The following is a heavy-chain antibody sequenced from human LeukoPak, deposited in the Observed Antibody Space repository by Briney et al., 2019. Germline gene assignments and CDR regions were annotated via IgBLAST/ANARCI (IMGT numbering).Heavy chain of an antibody. CDR2: MFYGGTT. Sequence: SETLSLTCSVSGGSISSSSYFWVWIRQPPGKGLEWIGSMFYGGTTYYNPSLKSRITISVDTSKNQFFMKLSSVTAADTAVYYCARVLRILWLGEQDYWGPGTLITVSS. D-gene: IGHD3-10*01. J-gene: IGHJ4*02. CDR3: ARVLRILWLGEQDY. CDR1: GGSISSSSYF. V-gene: IGHV4-39*07.